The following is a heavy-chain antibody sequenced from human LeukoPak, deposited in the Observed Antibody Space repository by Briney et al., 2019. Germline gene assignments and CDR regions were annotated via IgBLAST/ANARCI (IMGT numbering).Heavy chain of an antibody. J-gene: IGHJ4*02. V-gene: IGHV3-21*01. D-gene: IGHD5-18*01. CDR3: ASLVWDTAMADGDIDS. CDR2: ISSASTYI. Sequence: PGGSLRLSCAASGVTFSSYSMNWGRQAPGKGLEWGSSISSASTYIYYADSVKSRFTISRDNAKTSLYLQMNSLRAEDTAMYYCASLVWDTAMADGDIDSWGQGPLLLVSS. CDR1: GVTFSSYS.